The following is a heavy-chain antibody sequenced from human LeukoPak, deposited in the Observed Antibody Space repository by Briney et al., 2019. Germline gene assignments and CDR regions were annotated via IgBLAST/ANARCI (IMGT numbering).Heavy chain of an antibody. V-gene: IGHV4-61*02. CDR3: ARGKGGIAAAGTVK. D-gene: IGHD6-13*01. CDR2: IYTSGST. CDR1: GGSISSGSYC. J-gene: IGHJ4*02. Sequence: PSETLSLTCTVSGGSISSGSYCWSWIRQPAGKGLEWIGRIYTSGSTNYHPSLTSRVTISVATSKYQYSLTLRSVTAPLTATYYCARGKGGIAAAGTVKWGQGTLVTVSS.